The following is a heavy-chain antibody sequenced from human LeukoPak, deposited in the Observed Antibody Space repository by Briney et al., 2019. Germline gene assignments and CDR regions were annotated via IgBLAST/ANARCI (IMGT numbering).Heavy chain of an antibody. Sequence: PGWSLRLSCAASAFTFSSYEMNWVRQAPGKGLEWVSYNSSGSTIYYADSVKGRFTISRDNAKNSLYLQMNSLRAEDTAVYYCARVSGKQSSSWYAFDIWGQGTMVTVSS. CDR1: AFTFSSYE. CDR2: NSSGSTI. J-gene: IGHJ3*02. CDR3: ARVSGKQSSSWYAFDI. D-gene: IGHD6-13*01. V-gene: IGHV3-48*03.